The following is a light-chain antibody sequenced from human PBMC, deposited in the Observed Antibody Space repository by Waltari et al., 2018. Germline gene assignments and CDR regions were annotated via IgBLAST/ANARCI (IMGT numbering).Light chain of an antibody. V-gene: IGLV1-44*01. J-gene: IGLJ3*02. Sequence: QSVLTQAPSVSGTPGQRVTFSCSGSSSDIGSNTVTWYQQVPGTAPKHLIVATNQRPPGVPDRFSGSKSGTSASLAISGLQSEDEAEYYCAAWDDSLNGVMFGGGTKLTVL. CDR1: SSDIGSNT. CDR3: AAWDDSLNGVM. CDR2: ATN.